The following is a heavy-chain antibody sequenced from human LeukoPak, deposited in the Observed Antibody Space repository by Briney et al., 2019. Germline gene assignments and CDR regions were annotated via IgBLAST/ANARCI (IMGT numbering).Heavy chain of an antibody. J-gene: IGHJ5*02. D-gene: IGHD2-2*01. CDR1: GFTFRSYW. Sequence: GGSLRLSCAASGFTFRSYWMHWVPHAPGKGLVWVSRINSDGSSTSYADSVKGRFTISRDNAKNTLYLQMNSLRAEDTAVYYCARVGRYCSSTSCHNWFDPWGQGTLVTVSS. V-gene: IGHV3-74*01. CDR2: INSDGSST. CDR3: ARVGRYCSSTSCHNWFDP.